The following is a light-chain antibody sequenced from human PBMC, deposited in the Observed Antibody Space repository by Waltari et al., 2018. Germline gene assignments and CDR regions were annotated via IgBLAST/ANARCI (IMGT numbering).Light chain of an antibody. CDR1: QSVSTY. CDR3: QQRISWLGWT. CDR2: GAS. Sequence: EIVLTQSPATLSLSPGERATLSCRASQSVSTYLAGYQQKPGQVPRLLIYGASNRATGIPARFSGSGSGTDFTLTISSLEPEDFAVYYCQQRISWLGWTFGQGTKVEIK. J-gene: IGKJ1*01. V-gene: IGKV3-11*01.